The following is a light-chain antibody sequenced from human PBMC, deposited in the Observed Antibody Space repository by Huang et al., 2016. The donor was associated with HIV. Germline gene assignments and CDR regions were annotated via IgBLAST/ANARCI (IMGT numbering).Light chain of an antibody. CDR3: QKYNSAPLT. V-gene: IGKV1-27*01. J-gene: IGKJ4*02. CDR2: AAS. Sequence: IQMTQSPSSLSAWVAETVTITCRASQGISNYLAWYQQKPGKVPKLLIYAASTLQSGVSSRFRGGGSGTDFSLTISSLQPEDAGTYYCQKYNSAPLTFGGGTKVEIK. CDR1: QGISNY.